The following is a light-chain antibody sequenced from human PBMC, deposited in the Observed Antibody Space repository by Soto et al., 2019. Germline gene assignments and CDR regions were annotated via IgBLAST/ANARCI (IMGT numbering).Light chain of an antibody. V-gene: IGLV2-8*01. CDR2: EVS. CDR1: SSDVGGYNY. CDR3: SSYAGSNNLGV. Sequence: QSALTQPPSASGSPGQSVIISCTGTSSDVGGYNYVSWYQQHPGKVPKLMIYEVSKRPSGVPDRFSGSKSGNTASLTVSGLQAEDEADYYCSSYAGSNNLGVFGTGTKLTVL. J-gene: IGLJ1*01.